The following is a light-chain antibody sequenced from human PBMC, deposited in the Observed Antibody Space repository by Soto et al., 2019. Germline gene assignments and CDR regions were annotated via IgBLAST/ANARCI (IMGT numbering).Light chain of an antibody. CDR1: GRDIGAYDY. J-gene: IGLJ1*01. CDR2: GVK. Sequence: QSVLTQPASVSGSPGQSITISCTGSGRDIGAYDYVSWYQQHPGKAPKLLIYGVKNRPSGVSYRLSASKSAFTASLTISGLQAEDEAHYYCSSYTTSYFYVFGPGTKVTV. CDR3: SSYTTSYFYV. V-gene: IGLV2-14*01.